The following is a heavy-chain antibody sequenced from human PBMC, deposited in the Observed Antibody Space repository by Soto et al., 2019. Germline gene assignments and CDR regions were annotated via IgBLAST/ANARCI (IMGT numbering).Heavy chain of an antibody. CDR3: AKDSSGYSYDHNAFDI. CDR2: VSGGGGST. D-gene: IGHD5-18*01. V-gene: IGHV3-23*01. CDR1: GLTFSSYA. J-gene: IGHJ3*02. Sequence: EVHLLESGGGLVQPGGSLRLSCAASGLTFSSYAMNWVRQAPGKGLEWVSGVSGGGGSTYYADSVKGRFTISRDNSKNTLYLQMNSLRAEVTAVYYCAKDSSGYSYDHNAFDIWGQGTMVTVSS.